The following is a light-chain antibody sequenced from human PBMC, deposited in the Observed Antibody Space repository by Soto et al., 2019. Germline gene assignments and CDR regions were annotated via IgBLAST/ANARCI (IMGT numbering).Light chain of an antibody. CDR1: SSHVGDYDY. CDR3: SSYTASGTLPYV. J-gene: IGLJ1*01. CDR2: EVS. V-gene: IGLV2-14*01. Sequence: QSVLTQPASVSGSPGQSITISCTGTSSHVGDYDYVSWYQQHPGKAPKLMIYEVSNRPSGVSNRFSGSKSGNTASLTIAGLQTEDEADYYCSSYTASGTLPYVFGTGTKVTVL.